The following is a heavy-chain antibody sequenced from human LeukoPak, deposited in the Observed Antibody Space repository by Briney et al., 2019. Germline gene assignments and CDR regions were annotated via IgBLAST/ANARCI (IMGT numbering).Heavy chain of an antibody. CDR2: ISYDGGNK. CDR1: GFTFSDYA. Sequence: GGSLRLSCAASGFTFSDYAMHWVRQAPGKGLEWVAVISYDGGNKYFADSVKGRFAISRDTSKNTVYLQMNSLRAEDTAVYYCARGWGQQQLSRYWGQGTLVTVSS. CDR3: ARGWGQQQLSRY. D-gene: IGHD6-13*01. V-gene: IGHV3-30*09. J-gene: IGHJ4*02.